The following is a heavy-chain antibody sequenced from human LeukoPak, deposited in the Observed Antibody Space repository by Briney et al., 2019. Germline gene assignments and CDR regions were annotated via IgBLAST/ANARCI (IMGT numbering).Heavy chain of an antibody. V-gene: IGHV3-21*01. CDR1: GFTFSNYS. D-gene: IGHD3-10*01. J-gene: IGHJ1*01. Sequence: PGGSLRLSCAASGFTFSNYSMNWVRQAPGKGLEWVSSISSNSSYIYYADSVKGRFTISRDNAKNSLYLQMNSLRAEDTAVYYCARDLSYYGWGSCFQHWGQGTLVTVSS. CDR3: ARDLSYYGWGSCFQH. CDR2: ISSNSSYI.